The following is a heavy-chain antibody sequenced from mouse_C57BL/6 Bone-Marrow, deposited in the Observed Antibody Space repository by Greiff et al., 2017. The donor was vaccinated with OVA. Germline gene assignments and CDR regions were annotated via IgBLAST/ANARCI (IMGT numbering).Heavy chain of an antibody. CDR2: TFYSGIT. Sequence: EVKLMESGPSLVRPSQTLSLTCTVTGFSIHSDCYWIWIRQFPGNKLEYIGYTFYSGITYYNPSLESRTYITRDTSKNQFSLKLSSVTTEDTATYYCAREGYYSSYYAMDYWGQGTSVTVAS. CDR3: AREGYYSSYYAMDY. D-gene: IGHD1-1*01. V-gene: IGHV3-3*01. J-gene: IGHJ4*01. CDR1: GFSIHSDCY.